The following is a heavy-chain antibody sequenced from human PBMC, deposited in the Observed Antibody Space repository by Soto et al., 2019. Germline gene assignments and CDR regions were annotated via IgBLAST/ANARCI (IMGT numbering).Heavy chain of an antibody. V-gene: IGHV4-30-4*01. CDR1: GASTSSGNNY. Sequence: SETLSLTCAVSGASTSSGNNYWSWIRQPPGKGLEWIGYIFYSGSANYNPSLNGRVSISVDTSKNQFSLNLNSVTAADTAVYYCASIGDGYNGNWYFDLWGRGTLVTVSS. CDR3: ASIGDGYNGNWYFDL. CDR2: IFYSGSA. D-gene: IGHD5-12*01. J-gene: IGHJ2*01.